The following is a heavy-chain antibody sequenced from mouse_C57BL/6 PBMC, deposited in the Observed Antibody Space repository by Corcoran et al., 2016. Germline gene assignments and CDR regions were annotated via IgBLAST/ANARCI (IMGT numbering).Heavy chain of an antibody. V-gene: IGHV9-3*01. D-gene: IGHD1-1*01. CDR2: INTYSGVP. J-gene: IGHJ1*03. CDR3: ARGLTTVVGWGYFDV. CDR1: GYTFTTYG. Sequence: QIQLVQSGPELKKPGETVKISCTASGYTFTTYGMSWVKQAPGKGLKWMGWINTYSGVPTYADDFKGRFAFSLETSASTAYLQINNLKNEDTATYFCARGLTTVVGWGYFDVWGTGTTVTVSS.